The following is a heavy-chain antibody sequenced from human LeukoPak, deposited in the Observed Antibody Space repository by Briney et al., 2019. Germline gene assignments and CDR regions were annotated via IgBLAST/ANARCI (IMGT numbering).Heavy chain of an antibody. J-gene: IGHJ4*02. Sequence: GASVKVSCKASGYTFTSYDINWVRQAPGQGLEWMGWINPHRGATNYAQRFQGRVTMTKDRSISTAYMALSRLESDDTALYYCARGPLDYDFWSGHQRPPMPIDYWGQGTLVTVS. V-gene: IGHV1-2*02. CDR2: INPHRGAT. CDR3: ARGPLDYDFWSGHQRPPMPIDY. CDR1: GYTFTSYD. D-gene: IGHD3-3*01.